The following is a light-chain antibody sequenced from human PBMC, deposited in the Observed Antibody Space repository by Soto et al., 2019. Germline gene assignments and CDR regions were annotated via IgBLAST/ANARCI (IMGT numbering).Light chain of an antibody. V-gene: IGKV1-5*01. CDR2: DAS. CDR3: QQYETFSGT. CDR1: QSVSGW. Sequence: DIQMTQSPSTLSASVGAPATVTCRASQSVSGWLAWYQQNPGEAPKLLIYDASALPRGVPSRFSGSGSGTKFTLTIASLQPDDFATYYCQQYETFSGTFGPGTKVDIK. J-gene: IGKJ1*01.